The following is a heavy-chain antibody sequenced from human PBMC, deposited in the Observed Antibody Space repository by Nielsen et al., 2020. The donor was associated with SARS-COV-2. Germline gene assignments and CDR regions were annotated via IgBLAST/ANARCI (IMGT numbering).Heavy chain of an antibody. V-gene: IGHV4-39*07. CDR2: IYYSGST. CDR3: ARSGSTRGWDYYYYGMDV. D-gene: IGHD3-10*01. J-gene: IGHJ6*02. Sequence: WIRQPPGKGLEWIGSIYYSGSTYYNPSLKRRVTISVDTSKNQFSLRLSSATAADTAVYYCARSGSTRGWDYYYYGMDVWGLGTTVTVSS.